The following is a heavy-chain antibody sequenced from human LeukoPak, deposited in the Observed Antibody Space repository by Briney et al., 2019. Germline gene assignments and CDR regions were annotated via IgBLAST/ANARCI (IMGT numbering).Heavy chain of an antibody. CDR2: ISSSGDYT. CDR3: VKRGRTSDYAYDY. Sequence: GGSLRLSCSASGFTFSDYAMHWVRQAPGRGLQFVSAISSSGDYTSYSDSVKGRFTISRDNSKNTLHLQMSSLRPEDTAVYYCVKRGRTSDYAYDYWGQGSLVTVSS. D-gene: IGHD4-17*01. CDR1: GFTFSDYA. V-gene: IGHV3-64D*06. J-gene: IGHJ4*02.